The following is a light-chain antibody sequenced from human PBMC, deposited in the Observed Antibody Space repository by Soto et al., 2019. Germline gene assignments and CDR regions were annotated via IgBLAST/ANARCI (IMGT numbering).Light chain of an antibody. V-gene: IGKV1-12*01. Sequence: DIQMTQSPSSVSASVGDRVTITCRASQGISSRLAWYQQKPAKAPKLLISTASSLQSGVPSRFSGSGSGTDFTRTISSLQPADFTTYYCQPANSFPLTFGGGTKVDI. CDR1: QGISSR. J-gene: IGKJ4*01. CDR3: QPANSFPLT. CDR2: TAS.